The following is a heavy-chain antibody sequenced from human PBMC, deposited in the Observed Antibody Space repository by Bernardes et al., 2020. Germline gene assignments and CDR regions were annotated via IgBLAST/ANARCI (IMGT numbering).Heavy chain of an antibody. CDR3: ARDIVVTRPYYFDY. D-gene: IGHD5-12*01. Sequence: ASVKVSCKASGYTFTIYGISWVRQAPGQGLEWMGWIIAYNGNTNYAQKLQGRVTMTTDTSTSTAYMELRSLRSDDTAVYYCARDIVVTRPYYFDYWGQGTLVTVSS. CDR2: IIAYNGNT. CDR1: GYTFTIYG. V-gene: IGHV1-18*01. J-gene: IGHJ4*02.